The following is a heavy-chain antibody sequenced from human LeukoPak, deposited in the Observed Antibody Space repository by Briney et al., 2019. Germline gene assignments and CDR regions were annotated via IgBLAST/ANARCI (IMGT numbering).Heavy chain of an antibody. D-gene: IGHD3-22*01. CDR2: IYYSGST. J-gene: IGHJ4*02. CDR3: VRADSSGYYYVD. CDR1: GGSISSGACY. Sequence: KPSETLSLTCSVSGGSISSGACYWSWIRQPPGKGLEWIGYIYYSGSTYYNPSLKSRVTVSVDTSKNQFSLRLSSVTAADTAVYYCVRADSSGYYYVDWGQGTLVTVSS. V-gene: IGHV4-30-4*01.